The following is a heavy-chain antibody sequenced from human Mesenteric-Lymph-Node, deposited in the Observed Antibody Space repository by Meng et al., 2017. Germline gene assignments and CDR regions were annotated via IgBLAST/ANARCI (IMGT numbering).Heavy chain of an antibody. J-gene: IGHJ3*02. V-gene: IGHV1-2*02. CDR3: ARVQIRITMIVVVIDTFDAFDI. CDR2: INPNSGGT. Sequence: ASVKVSCKASGYTFTGYYMHWVRQAPGQGLEWMGWINPNSGGTNYAQKFQGRVTMTRDTSISTAYIELSRLRSDDTAVYYCARVQIRITMIVVVIDTFDAFDIWGQGTMVTVSS. CDR1: GYTFTGYY. D-gene: IGHD3-22*01.